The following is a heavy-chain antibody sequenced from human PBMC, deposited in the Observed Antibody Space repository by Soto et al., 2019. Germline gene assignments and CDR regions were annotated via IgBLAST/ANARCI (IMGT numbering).Heavy chain of an antibody. CDR3: VSQRTSVLTQAYFDY. CDR2: VYYRGRS. J-gene: IGHJ4*02. V-gene: IGHV4-39*01. CDR1: GGSVSNSNYY. Sequence: SETLSLTCTVSGGSVSNSNYYWGWIRQSPGKGLGWIGSVYYRGRSYSKSSVKSRVTISVDTSKNQFSLNLNSVTASDTAVYFCVSQRTSVLTQAYFDYWGPGALVTVSS. D-gene: IGHD2-8*01.